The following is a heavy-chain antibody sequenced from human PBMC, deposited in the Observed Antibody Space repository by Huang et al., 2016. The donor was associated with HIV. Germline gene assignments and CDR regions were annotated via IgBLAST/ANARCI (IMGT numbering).Heavy chain of an antibody. CDR3: ARRVGSGWYGEIDY. CDR2: VSGYNSYT. Sequence: QVQLLQSGAEVKKPGASVKISCTTSGYNFKTHAVSWGRQTPGQGLEWMGWVSGYNSYTTCSQRRQGRGTMTTDTSTNTVYKELRSLRSDDTAVYYCARRVGSGWYGEIDYWGQGTLVTVSS. D-gene: IGHD6-19*01. J-gene: IGHJ4*02. CDR1: GYNFKTHA. V-gene: IGHV1-18*04.